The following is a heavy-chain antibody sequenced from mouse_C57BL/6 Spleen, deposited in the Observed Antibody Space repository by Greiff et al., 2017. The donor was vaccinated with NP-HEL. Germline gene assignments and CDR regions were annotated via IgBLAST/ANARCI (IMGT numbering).Heavy chain of an antibody. CDR3: RREYYDYDGCFDD. D-gene: IGHD2-4*01. CDR1: GYAFSSSW. J-gene: IGHJ2*01. V-gene: IGHV1-82*01. CDR2: IYPGDGDT. Sequence: VQLQESGPELVKPGASVKISCKASGYAFSSSWMNWVKQRPGKGLEWIGRIYPGDGDTNYNGKFKGKATLTADKSSSTAYMQLSSLTSEDSAVYCCRREYYDYDGCFDDWGQGTTLTVSS.